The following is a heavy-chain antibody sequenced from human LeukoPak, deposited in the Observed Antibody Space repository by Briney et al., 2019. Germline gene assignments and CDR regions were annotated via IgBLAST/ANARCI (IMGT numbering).Heavy chain of an antibody. J-gene: IGHJ3*02. Sequence: PGGSLRLSCVASRFTFSSYAMGWVRQAPGKRPEWVSSLTDSGGTTYYVDSVKGRFTISRDNSKNTLYLHMNSLRAEDTAMYYCAKKRDAFDIWGQGTVVAVSS. D-gene: IGHD5-24*01. CDR1: RFTFSSYA. CDR3: AKKRDAFDI. V-gene: IGHV3-23*01. CDR2: LTDSGGTT.